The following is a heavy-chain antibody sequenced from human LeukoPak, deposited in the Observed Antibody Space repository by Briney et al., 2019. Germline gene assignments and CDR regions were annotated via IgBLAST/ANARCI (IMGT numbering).Heavy chain of an antibody. CDR3: AKYGNSGWVIDN. J-gene: IGHJ4*02. CDR2: IYYTGGT. CDR1: GGSIGSDY. Sequence: KPPETLSLTCTVSGGSIGSDYWTWIRQPPGKGLESIGYIYYTGGTNYNPSLKSRVTISVDTSKNQFSLKLSSVTAADTAVYFCAKYGNSGWVIDNWGQGTLVTVSS. V-gene: IGHV4-59*08. D-gene: IGHD6-19*01.